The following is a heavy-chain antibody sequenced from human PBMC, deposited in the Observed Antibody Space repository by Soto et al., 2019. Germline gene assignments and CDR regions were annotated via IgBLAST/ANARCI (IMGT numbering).Heavy chain of an antibody. D-gene: IGHD3-9*01. J-gene: IGHJ4*02. CDR2: ISSSSSTI. CDR1: GFTFSTYS. Sequence: PGGSLRLSCAASGFTFSTYSMNWVRQAPGKGLEWVSYISSSSSTIFYTDSVKGRFTVSRDNAKNSLYLQLNNVRAEDTAVYFCARGPGPTYYYEILTGSQRVFDYWGQGTLVTVSS. CDR3: ARGPGPTYYYEILTGSQRVFDY. V-gene: IGHV3-48*01.